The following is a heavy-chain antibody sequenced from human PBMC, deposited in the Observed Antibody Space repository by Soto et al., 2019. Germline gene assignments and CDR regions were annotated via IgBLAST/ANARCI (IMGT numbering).Heavy chain of an antibody. CDR3: ARDAPYPQGKWLNLDL. V-gene: IGHV3-23*01. D-gene: IGHD5-12*01. CDR2: ITYSGGDT. CDR1: GFIFGSFA. Sequence: GSLRLSCAASGFIFGSFAMSWVRQAPGKGLEGVSVITYSGGDTLYADSVKGRFTISRDNSKNILYLQMTGLRDEDAAIYYCARDAPYPQGKWLNLDLWGQGTLVTVSS. J-gene: IGHJ5*02.